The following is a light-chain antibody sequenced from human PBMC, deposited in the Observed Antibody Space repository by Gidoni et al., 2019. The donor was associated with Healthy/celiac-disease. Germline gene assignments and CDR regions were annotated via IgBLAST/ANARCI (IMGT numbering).Light chain of an antibody. J-gene: IGKJ2*01. V-gene: IGKV3-15*01. CDR3: QQYNHWSPSST. Sequence: IVMTQSPATLSVAPGRRATLSCRARQSGSSNLAWYQQKRGQAPRLLIYGSSTRATGIPARCSGSGSGTEFTLSTLSLQSEDFAVYYCQQYNHWSPSSTFGQGTKLEIK. CDR2: GSS. CDR1: QSGSSN.